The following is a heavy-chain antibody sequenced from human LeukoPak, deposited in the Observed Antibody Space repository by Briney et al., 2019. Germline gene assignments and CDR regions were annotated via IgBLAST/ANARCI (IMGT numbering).Heavy chain of an antibody. V-gene: IGHV3-21*01. CDR1: GFIFNSHS. CDR2: ISSTSSYI. J-gene: IGHJ3*02. D-gene: IGHD3-16*02. Sequence: PGGSLRLSCAASGFIFNSHSMNWVRQAPGKGLEWVSSISSTSSYIYYADSVKSRFTISRDNAKNSLYLQMNSLRAEDTAVYYCARDYVMITFGGVIVIPEKGAFDIWGQGTMVTVSS. CDR3: ARDYVMITFGGVIVIPEKGAFDI.